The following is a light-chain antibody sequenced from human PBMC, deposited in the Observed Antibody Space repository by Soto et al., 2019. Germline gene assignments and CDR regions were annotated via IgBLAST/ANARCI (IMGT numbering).Light chain of an antibody. Sequence: EILNTQYTATLAVAPVDTANLPWRSSQSVSSNVAWDQHIPGRTPRLRIYGASARATGIPARFSGSGSGTEFTLTISSLQSEDFAVYYCQQYKNWPPWTFGQGTKVDIK. V-gene: IGKV3-15*01. J-gene: IGKJ1*01. CDR1: QSVSSN. CDR3: QQYKNWPPWT. CDR2: GAS.